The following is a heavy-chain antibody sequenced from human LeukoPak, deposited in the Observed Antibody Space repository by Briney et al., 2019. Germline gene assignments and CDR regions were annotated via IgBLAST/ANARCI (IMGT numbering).Heavy chain of an antibody. CDR1: GFTFSSFA. CDR2: ISYDGSNT. D-gene: IGHD6-19*01. CDR3: ARGSGGYPGY. V-gene: IGHV3-30*04. Sequence: GGPLRLSCAASGFTFSSFAIHWVRQAPGKGLEWVAVISYDGSNTYYADSVKGRFTISRDNSKNMLYLQMSGLRAEDTAVYYCARGSGGYPGYWGQGTLVTVSS. J-gene: IGHJ4*02.